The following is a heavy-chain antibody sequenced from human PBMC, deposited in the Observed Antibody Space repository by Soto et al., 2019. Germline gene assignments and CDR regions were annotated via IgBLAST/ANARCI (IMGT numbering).Heavy chain of an antibody. Sequence: EVQLLESGGTLIQPGGSLRLSCAASGFSFPSFALNWVRQSPGKGLEWVAVISGSGGNTYYTDSVRGRFTISRDNSKNTLYLEMDSLRAEDTALYYCAKDSLHSDFWSGSSNWFDPWGQGTLVTVSS. V-gene: IGHV3-23*01. J-gene: IGHJ5*02. CDR2: ISGSGGNT. D-gene: IGHD3-3*01. CDR1: GFSFPSFA. CDR3: AKDSLHSDFWSGSSNWFDP.